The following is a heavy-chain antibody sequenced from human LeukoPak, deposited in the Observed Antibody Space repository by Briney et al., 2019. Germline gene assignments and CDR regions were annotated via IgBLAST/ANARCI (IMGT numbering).Heavy chain of an antibody. CDR2: VSGSGVNT. Sequence: GGSLRLSCAASGFNFNKHAMSWVRQTPGKGLEWVSHVSGSGVNTHFADSVKGRFTISRDNAKNTLYLEMNSLRVEDTAVYSCAKECLVCGYYLTEFDYCGQGTLVTVSS. V-gene: IGHV3-23*01. CDR3: AKECLVCGYYLTEFDY. D-gene: IGHD3-22*01. J-gene: IGHJ4*02. CDR1: GFNFNKHA.